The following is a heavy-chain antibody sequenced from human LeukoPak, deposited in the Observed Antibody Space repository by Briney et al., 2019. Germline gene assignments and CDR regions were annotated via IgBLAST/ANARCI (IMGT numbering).Heavy chain of an antibody. V-gene: IGHV4-38-2*02. Sequence: SETLSLTCTVSGYSISSGYYWGWIRQPPGKGLEWIGSIYHSGSTYYNPSLKSRVTISVDTSKNQFSLKLSSVTAADTAVYYCARGGGRVRGVIIPYFDYWGQGTLVTVSS. J-gene: IGHJ4*02. CDR2: IYHSGST. CDR3: ARGGGRVRGVIIPYFDY. D-gene: IGHD3-10*01. CDR1: GYSISSGYY.